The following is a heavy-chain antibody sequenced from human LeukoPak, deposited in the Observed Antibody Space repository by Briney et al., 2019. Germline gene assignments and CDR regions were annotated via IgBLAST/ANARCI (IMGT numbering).Heavy chain of an antibody. CDR1: GGSISSYY. D-gene: IGHD3-22*01. J-gene: IGHJ4*02. CDR3: ATPLDYYDSSGKTYYFDY. CDR2: IYYSGST. Sequence: SETLSLTCTVSGGSISSYYWSWIRQPPGKGLEWIGYIYYSGSTNYNPSLKSRVTISVDTSKNQFSLKLSSVTAADTAVYYCATPLDYYDSSGKTYYFDYWGQGALVTVSS. V-gene: IGHV4-59*12.